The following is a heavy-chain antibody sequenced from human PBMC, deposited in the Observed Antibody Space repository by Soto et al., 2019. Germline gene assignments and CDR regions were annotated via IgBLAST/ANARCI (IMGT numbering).Heavy chain of an antibody. CDR1: GDSLSSYY. Sequence: QEQLQESGPGLVKPSETLSLTCTVSGDSLSSYYWSWIRQPPGKGLEWIGCVFDTGSTDYNPALKSRVTISVDTSKNQFSLRLTFVTAAETAVYYCARGPIVVLQAAWFDPWGQGTLVTVSS. V-gene: IGHV4-59*01. J-gene: IGHJ5*02. CDR2: VFDTGST. D-gene: IGHD2-2*01. CDR3: ARGPIVVLQAAWFDP.